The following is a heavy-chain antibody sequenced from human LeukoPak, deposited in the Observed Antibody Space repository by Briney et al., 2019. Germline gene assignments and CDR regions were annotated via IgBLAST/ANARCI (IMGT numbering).Heavy chain of an antibody. CDR1: GGTFSSYA. D-gene: IGHD2-2*01. V-gene: IGHV1-2*04. J-gene: IGHJ4*02. CDR2: INPNSGGT. Sequence: ASVKVSCKASGGTFSSYAISWVRQAPGQGLEWMGWINPNSGGTNYAQKFQGWVTMTRDTSISTAYMELSRLRSDDTAVYYCARGGRAVVPAAKLPPFYYWGQGTLVTVSS. CDR3: ARGGRAVVPAAKLPPFYY.